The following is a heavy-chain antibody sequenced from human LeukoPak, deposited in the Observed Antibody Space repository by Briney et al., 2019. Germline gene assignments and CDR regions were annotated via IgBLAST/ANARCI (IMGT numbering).Heavy chain of an antibody. D-gene: IGHD3-3*01. CDR1: GFTFSSYA. Sequence: GGSLRLSCAASGFTFSSYAMHWVRQAPGKGLEWVAVISYDGSNKYYADSVKGRFTISRDNSKNTLYLQMNSLRAEDTAVYYCARSYYDFWSGYYAWGSYNYWGQGTLVTVSS. CDR3: ARSYYDFWSGYYAWGSYNY. CDR2: ISYDGSNK. V-gene: IGHV3-30-3*01. J-gene: IGHJ4*02.